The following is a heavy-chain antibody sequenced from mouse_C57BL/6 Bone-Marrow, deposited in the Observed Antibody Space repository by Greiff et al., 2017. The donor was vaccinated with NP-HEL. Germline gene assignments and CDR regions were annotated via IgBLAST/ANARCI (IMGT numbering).Heavy chain of an antibody. J-gene: IGHJ4*01. CDR3: VGRDYAMDY. Sequence: QVQLQQPGAELVKPGASVKLSCKASGYTFTSYWMQWVKQRPGQGLEWIGEIDPSDSYTNYNQKFKGKATLTVDTSSSTAYMQLSSLTSEDSAVYYCVGRDYAMDYWGQGTSVTVSS. V-gene: IGHV1-50*01. D-gene: IGHD4-1*01. CDR2: IDPSDSYT. CDR1: GYTFTSYW.